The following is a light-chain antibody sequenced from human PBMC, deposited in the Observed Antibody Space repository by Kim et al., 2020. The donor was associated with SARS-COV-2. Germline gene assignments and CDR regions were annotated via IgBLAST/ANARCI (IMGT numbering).Light chain of an antibody. Sequence: DIQMTQSPSTLSASIGDRVTVTCRASQSISSWLAWYQKKPGKAPKLVIYDASSLESGVPSRFSGSGSGTEFTLTISSLQPDDFATYYCQQYNSYPWTFGQGTKVEIK. CDR1: QSISSW. V-gene: IGKV1-5*01. J-gene: IGKJ1*01. CDR2: DAS. CDR3: QQYNSYPWT.